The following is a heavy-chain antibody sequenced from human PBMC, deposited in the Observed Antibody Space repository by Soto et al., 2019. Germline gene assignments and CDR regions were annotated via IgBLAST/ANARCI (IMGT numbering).Heavy chain of an antibody. J-gene: IGHJ3*02. V-gene: IGHV4-34*01. CDR2: INHSGTT. Sequence: PSETLSLTCAGYGGSFSGYYWSWIRQPPGKGLEWIGEINHSGTTNYNPYLKSRVTISVDTSKNQFSLKLSSVTAADTAVYYCARTGYSSGWYKAAFDIWGQGTMVTVSS. CDR3: ARTGYSSGWYKAAFDI. CDR1: GGSFSGYY. D-gene: IGHD6-19*01.